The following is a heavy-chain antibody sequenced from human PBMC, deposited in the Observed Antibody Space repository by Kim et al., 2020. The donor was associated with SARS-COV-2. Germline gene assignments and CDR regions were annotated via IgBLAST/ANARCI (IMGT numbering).Heavy chain of an antibody. D-gene: IGHD1-1*01. J-gene: IGHJ4*02. Sequence: GVSLRLSCAASEFTFSSYWMHWVRQAPGKGLMWVSRIKSDGSITTYADSVKGRFTISRDNAKNTLYLQMNSLRAEDTAVYYCARGKLERIFDYWGQGTLVTVSS. CDR3: ARGKLERIFDY. V-gene: IGHV3-74*01. CDR2: IKSDGSIT. CDR1: EFTFSSYW.